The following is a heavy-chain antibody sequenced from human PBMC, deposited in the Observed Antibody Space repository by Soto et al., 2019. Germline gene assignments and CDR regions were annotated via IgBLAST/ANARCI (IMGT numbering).Heavy chain of an antibody. J-gene: IGHJ3*01. Sequence: QITLKESGPTLVKPTQTLTLTCTFSGFSLNTFGVGVGWIRQPPGKALECLGVVYWDDDKRYSPSLKTRLSITNDSSKNQTVLTMTNIDPMDTATYYCARRLNLDAFDFCGQGTMVAVSS. CDR1: GFSLNTFGVG. CDR2: VYWDDDK. CDR3: ARRLNLDAFDF. V-gene: IGHV2-5*02.